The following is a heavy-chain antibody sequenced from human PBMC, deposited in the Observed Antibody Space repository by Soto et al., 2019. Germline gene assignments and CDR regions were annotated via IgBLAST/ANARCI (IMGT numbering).Heavy chain of an antibody. J-gene: IGHJ6*02. D-gene: IGHD3-10*01. Sequence: GGSLRLSCAASGFTFSSYSMNWVRQAPGKGLEWVSYISSSSSTIYYADSVKGRFTISRDNAKNSLYLQMNSLRDEDTAVYYCARSSGGSGKLWNYYGMDVWGQGTTVTVPS. V-gene: IGHV3-48*02. CDR3: ARSSGGSGKLWNYYGMDV. CDR2: ISSSSSTI. CDR1: GFTFSSYS.